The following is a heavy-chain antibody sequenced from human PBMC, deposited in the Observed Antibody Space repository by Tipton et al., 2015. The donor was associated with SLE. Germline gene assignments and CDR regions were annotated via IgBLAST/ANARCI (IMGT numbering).Heavy chain of an antibody. CDR1: GGSISSYY. D-gene: IGHD6-13*01. Sequence: TLSLTCTVSGGSISSYYWSWIRQPPGKGLEWIGYIYYSGSTNYNPSLKSRVTISVDTSKNQFSLKLSSVTAADTAVYYCAREGELAAAGTGEWFDPWGQGPLFTVSS. CDR3: AREGELAAAGTGEWFDP. V-gene: IGHV4-59*01. J-gene: IGHJ5*02. CDR2: IYYSGST.